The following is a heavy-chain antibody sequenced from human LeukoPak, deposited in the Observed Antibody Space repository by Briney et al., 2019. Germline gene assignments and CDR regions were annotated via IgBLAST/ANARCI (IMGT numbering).Heavy chain of an antibody. V-gene: IGHV4-39*01. CDR3: ARLRGSYYFDY. D-gene: IGHD1-26*01. CDR2: IYYSGST. Sequence: PSETLSLTCTVSGGSISSSSYYWSWIRQPPGKGLEWIGSIYYSGSTYYNPSLKSRVTISVDTSKNQFSLKLSSVTAADTAVYYCARLRGSYYFDYWGQGTLVTVSS. CDR1: GGSISSSSYY. J-gene: IGHJ4*02.